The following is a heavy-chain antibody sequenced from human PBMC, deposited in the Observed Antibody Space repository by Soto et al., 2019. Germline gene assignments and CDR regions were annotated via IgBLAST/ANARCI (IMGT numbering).Heavy chain of an antibody. CDR2: IVVGSGNT. V-gene: IGHV1-58*01. CDR3: AATSGRLRKRYYSGTEV. J-gene: IGHJ6*02. Sequence: SVRLSCKASGFTLTRSAVQWVRQARGERLEWIGWIVVGSGNTIYAQNFQDRVTITRDMSTSTANMELSSLRSEDTAVYYCAATSGRLRKRYYSGTEVWCQGSTVTVS. CDR1: GFTLTRSA. D-gene: IGHD2-21*02.